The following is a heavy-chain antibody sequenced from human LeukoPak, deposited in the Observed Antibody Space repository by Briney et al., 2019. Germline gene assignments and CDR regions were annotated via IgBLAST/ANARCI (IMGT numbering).Heavy chain of an antibody. D-gene: IGHD5-18*01. CDR2: ISSSGSTI. Sequence: GGSLRLSCTASGFTFGDYAMSWIRQAPGKGLEWVSYISSSGSTIYYADSVKGRFTISRDNAKNSLYLQMNSLRAEDTAVYYCAVDTAMVTYYYGMDVWGQGTTVTVSS. CDR1: GFTFGDYA. J-gene: IGHJ6*02. V-gene: IGHV3-11*01. CDR3: AVDTAMVTYYYGMDV.